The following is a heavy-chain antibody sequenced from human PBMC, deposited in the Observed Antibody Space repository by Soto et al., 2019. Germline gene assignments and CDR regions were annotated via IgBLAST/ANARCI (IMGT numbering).Heavy chain of an antibody. V-gene: IGHV4-39*01. CDR3: ARRHFIGNYYGSGSYLCWFDP. CDR2: IYYSGST. D-gene: IGHD3-10*01. Sequence: SETLSLTCTVSGGSISSSSYYWGWIRQPPGKGLEWIGSIYYSGSTYYNPSLKSRVTISVDTSKNQFSLKLSSVTAADTAVYYCARRHFIGNYYGSGSYLCWFDPWGQGTLVTVSS. CDR1: GGSISSSSYY. J-gene: IGHJ5*02.